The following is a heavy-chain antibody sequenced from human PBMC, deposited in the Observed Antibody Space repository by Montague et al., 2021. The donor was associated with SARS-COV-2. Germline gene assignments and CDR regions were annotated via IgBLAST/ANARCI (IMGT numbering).Heavy chain of an antibody. V-gene: IGHV4-61*02. CDR2: IYTSGXT. CDR1: IGSISRGSYH. CDR3: ARDGYSSGWNGLHWFDP. D-gene: IGHD6-25*01. Sequence: TLSLTCTVSIGSISRGSYHWSWIRQPTGKGPEWIGRIYTSGXTXYXXXXKXRVTISVDTSKDQFSLKQSSVTAADTAVYYCARDGYSSGWNGLHWFDPWGQGTLVTVSS. J-gene: IGHJ5*02.